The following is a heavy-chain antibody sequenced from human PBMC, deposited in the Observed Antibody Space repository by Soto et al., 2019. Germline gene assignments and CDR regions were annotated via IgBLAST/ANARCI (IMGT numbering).Heavy chain of an antibody. CDR2: IYSNGNT. CDR1: GFSVRTNY. D-gene: IGHD2-8*02. CDR3: LVEHLPMPV. Sequence: RRLAFAASGFSVRTNYRTFRRETRCQGLEWVSGIYSNGNTYHADSVKGRFTISRDNSEKTLYLQMHTLRVDDTAVYHSLVEHLPMPVWGNGTKVTXYS. J-gene: IGHJ6*04. V-gene: IGHV3-66*01.